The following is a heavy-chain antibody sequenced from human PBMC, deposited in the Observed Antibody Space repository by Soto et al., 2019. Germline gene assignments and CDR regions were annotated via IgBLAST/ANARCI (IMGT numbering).Heavy chain of an antibody. V-gene: IGHV4-34*02. D-gene: IGHD3-3*02. CDR1: GGSLRNYN. J-gene: IGHJ6*02. Sequence: QVQLQQWGAGLVKPSETLSLTCAVYGGSLRNYNLTWIRQAPGKGLEWIGEINHSVDTNYDSSLKSRVTISVATTKNQFSLILYSVTAADTAVYYCARARRHSHFWNGYRFEGPYGLDVWGQGTKVTVTS. CDR3: ARARRHSHFWNGYRFEGPYGLDV. CDR2: INHSVDT.